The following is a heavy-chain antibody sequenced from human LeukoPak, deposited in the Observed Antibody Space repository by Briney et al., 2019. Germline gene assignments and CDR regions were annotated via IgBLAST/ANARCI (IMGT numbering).Heavy chain of an antibody. V-gene: IGHV3-7*01. D-gene: IGHD3-10*01. Sequence: GGSLRLSCAASGFTVSNNYMSWVRQAPGKGLEWVANIKQDGTEKYYVDSVKGRFTISRDYARNSLYLQLNSLRAEDTAVYYCARLSEMFRGPQVIYYFDYWGQGTLVTVSS. CDR3: ARLSEMFRGPQVIYYFDY. CDR1: GFTVSNNY. J-gene: IGHJ4*02. CDR2: IKQDGTEK.